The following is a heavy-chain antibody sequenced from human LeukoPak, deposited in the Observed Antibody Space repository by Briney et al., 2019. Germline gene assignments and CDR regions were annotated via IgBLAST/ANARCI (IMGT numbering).Heavy chain of an antibody. CDR3: ARELGYNWNGDDAFDI. D-gene: IGHD1-20*01. J-gene: IGHJ3*02. V-gene: IGHV4-59*12. Sequence: SETLSLTCTVSGGSISSYYWSWIRQPPGKGLEWIGYIHYSGSTHYNPSLKSRVTISVDTSKNQFSLKLSSVTAADTAVYYCARELGYNWNGDDAFDIWGQGTMVTVSS. CDR1: GGSISSYY. CDR2: IHYSGST.